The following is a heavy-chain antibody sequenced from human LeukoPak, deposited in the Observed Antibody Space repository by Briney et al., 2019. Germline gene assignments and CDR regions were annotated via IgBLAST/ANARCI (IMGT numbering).Heavy chain of an antibody. J-gene: IGHJ4*02. CDR1: GFTFTTYA. Sequence: GGSLTLSCTASGFTFTTYAMTWVRQPAGKGLEWVGSIRPSGRNTDYADAVQGRSTISRDDSKNTLYLQIDSLRAEDTAVYYCAKGLAWSSGGYPVDGGYWGQGTPVTVSS. V-gene: IGHV3-23*01. D-gene: IGHD3-22*01. CDR2: IRPSGRNT. CDR3: AKGLAWSSGGYPVDGGY.